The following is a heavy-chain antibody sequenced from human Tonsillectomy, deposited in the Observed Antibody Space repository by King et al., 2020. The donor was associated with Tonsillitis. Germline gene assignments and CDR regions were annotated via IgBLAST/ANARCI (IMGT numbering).Heavy chain of an antibody. CDR2: ISYDGSNK. CDR1: EFTFSSYT. D-gene: IGHD1-1*01. V-gene: IGHV3-30*04. CDR3: AGDLMEPLYYFDY. Sequence: VQLVESGGGVVQPGRSLRLSCAASEFTFSSYTMHWVRQAPGKGLEWVALISYDGSNKYYADSVKGRFTISRDNSKNTLYLQMNSLRAEDTAVYYCAGDLMEPLYYFDYWGQGTLVTVSS. J-gene: IGHJ4*02.